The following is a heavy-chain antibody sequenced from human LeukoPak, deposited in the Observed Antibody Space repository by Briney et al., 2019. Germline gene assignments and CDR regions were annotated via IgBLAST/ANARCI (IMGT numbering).Heavy chain of an antibody. J-gene: IGHJ4*02. CDR1: GYTFTSYY. V-gene: IGHV1-2*02. Sequence: GASVKVSCKASGYTFTSYYMHWVRQAPGQGLEWMGWINPNSGGTNYAQKFQGRVTMTRDTSISTAYMELSRLRSDDTAVYYCASLSALNYYDSSGYLEYWGQGTLVTVSS. D-gene: IGHD3-22*01. CDR2: INPNSGGT. CDR3: ASLSALNYYDSSGYLEY.